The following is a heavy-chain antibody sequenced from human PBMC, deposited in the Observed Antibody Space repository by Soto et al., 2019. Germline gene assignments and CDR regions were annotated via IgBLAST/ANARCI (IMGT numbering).Heavy chain of an antibody. J-gene: IGHJ4*02. V-gene: IGHV1-3*01. CDR3: ARVGYYYDSSGYYSPDY. CDR1: GYTFTSYA. Sequence: ASVKVSCKASGYTFTSYAMHWVRQAPGQRLEWMGWINAGNGNTKYSQKFQGRVTITRDTSASTAYMKLSSLRSEDTAVYYCARVGYYYDSSGYYSPDYWGQGTLVTVSS. D-gene: IGHD3-22*01. CDR2: INAGNGNT.